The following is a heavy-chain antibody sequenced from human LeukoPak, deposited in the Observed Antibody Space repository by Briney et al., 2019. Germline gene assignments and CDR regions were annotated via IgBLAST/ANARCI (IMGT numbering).Heavy chain of an antibody. Sequence: GGSLRLSCAASGFTFSSYSMNWVRQAPGKGLEWVSSISSSSSYIYYADSVKGRFTISRDNAKNSLYLQMNSLRAEDTAVYYCARDPPRRDGYNYQGAYWGQGTLVTVSS. CDR1: GFTFSSYS. J-gene: IGHJ4*02. V-gene: IGHV3-21*01. CDR2: ISSSSSYI. D-gene: IGHD5-24*01. CDR3: ARDPPRRDGYNYQGAY.